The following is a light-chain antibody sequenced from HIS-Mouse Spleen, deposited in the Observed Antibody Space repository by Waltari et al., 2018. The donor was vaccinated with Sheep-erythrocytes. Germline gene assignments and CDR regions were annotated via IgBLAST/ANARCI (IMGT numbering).Light chain of an antibody. CDR1: QSVSSN. Sequence: EIVMTQSPATLSVSPGDRATLYCRASQSVSSNLAWYQQKPGQAPRLLIYGASTRATGIPARFSGSGSGTEFTLTISSMQSEDFAVYYCQQYNNWPPGTFGQGTKLEIK. CDR2: GAS. CDR3: QQYNNWPPGT. V-gene: IGKV3-15*01. J-gene: IGKJ2*02.